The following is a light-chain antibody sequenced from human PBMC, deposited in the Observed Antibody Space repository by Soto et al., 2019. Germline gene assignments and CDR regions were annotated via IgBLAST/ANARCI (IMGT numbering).Light chain of an antibody. J-gene: IGKJ1*01. CDR2: GAS. V-gene: IGKV3-15*01. CDR1: ESVSSN. CDR3: QQYNKWRT. Sequence: EIVMTQSPATLSVSPGERATLSCRASESVSSNLAWYQQKPGQAPRLLIYGASTRATGIPARISGSGSGTDCTLTISSLQSEDFAVYDCQQYNKWRTFGQGTKVEV.